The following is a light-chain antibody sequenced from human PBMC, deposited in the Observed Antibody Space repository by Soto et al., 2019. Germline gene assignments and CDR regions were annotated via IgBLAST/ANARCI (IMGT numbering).Light chain of an antibody. V-gene: IGKV3-20*01. J-gene: IGKJ1*01. Sequence: EVVLTQSPGTLSLSPGERATLFCRAAQTIESRNLVWYQQKLGQPPRLLMYEVSTRATGVSDRFSGSGSGTDFTLTLSALEPEDFALYYCHHYGRAVWTFGQGTKVETK. CDR2: EVS. CDR1: QTIESRN. CDR3: HHYGRAVWT.